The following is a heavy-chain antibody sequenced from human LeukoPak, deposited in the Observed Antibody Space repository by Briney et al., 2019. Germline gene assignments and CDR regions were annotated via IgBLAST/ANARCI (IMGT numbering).Heavy chain of an antibody. Sequence: PGGSLRLSRAASGFTFSSYSMNWVRQAPGKGLEWVSSISSSSSYIYYADSVKGRFTISRDNAKNSLYLQMNSLRAEDTAVYYCARDISSSYYYYMDVWGKGTTVTVSS. CDR1: GFTFSSYS. V-gene: IGHV3-21*01. J-gene: IGHJ6*03. CDR2: ISSSSSYI. CDR3: ARDISSSYYYYMDV. D-gene: IGHD6-6*01.